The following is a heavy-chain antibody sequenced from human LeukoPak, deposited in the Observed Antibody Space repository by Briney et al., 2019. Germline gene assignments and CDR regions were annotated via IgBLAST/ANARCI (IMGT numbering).Heavy chain of an antibody. CDR3: ARGGREVDF. D-gene: IGHD3-16*01. J-gene: IGHJ4*02. Sequence: GRSLRLSCAASGFTFSNYGMHRVRQAPGKGLEWVAIIWYDGSNMYYADSVKGRFTISRDNAKNTLYLQMNSLRAEDTAVYYCARGGREVDFWGQGTLVTVSS. V-gene: IGHV3-33*01. CDR2: IWYDGSNM. CDR1: GFTFSNYG.